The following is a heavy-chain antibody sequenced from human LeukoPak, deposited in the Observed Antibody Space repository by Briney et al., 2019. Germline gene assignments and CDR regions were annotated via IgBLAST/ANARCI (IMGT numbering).Heavy chain of an antibody. CDR1: GGSINFYY. J-gene: IGHJ3*02. CDR2: IYSTGST. D-gene: IGHD2-21*02. V-gene: IGHV4-4*07. CDR3: ARGTSCGGGDCYGAFDI. Sequence: SETLSLTCTVSGGSINFYYWSWIRQPAGKGLEWIGRIYSTGSTNYSPSLKSRVTMSVDKSKNQFSLNLSSVTAADTAVYYCARGTSCGGGDCYGAFDIWGQGTMVTVSS.